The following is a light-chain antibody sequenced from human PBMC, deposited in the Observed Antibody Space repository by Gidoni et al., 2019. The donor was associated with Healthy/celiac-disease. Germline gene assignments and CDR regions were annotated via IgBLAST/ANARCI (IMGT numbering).Light chain of an antibody. J-gene: IGLJ2*01. CDR2: EVS. CDR1: SSDVGGYNY. CDR3: SSYTSSSTLGVV. Sequence: QSALTQHASVSGSPGQSITIACTGTSSDVGGYNYVSWYQQHPGKAPKRMIYEVSNRPSGVSNRFSGSKSGNTASLTISGLQAEDEADYYCSSYTSSSTLGVVFGGGTKLTVL. V-gene: IGLV2-14*01.